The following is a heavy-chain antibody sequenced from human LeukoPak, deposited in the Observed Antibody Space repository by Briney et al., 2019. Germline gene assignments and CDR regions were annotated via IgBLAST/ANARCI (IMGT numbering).Heavy chain of an antibody. J-gene: IGHJ6*02. CDR1: GFTFSDYY. V-gene: IGHV3-11*04. D-gene: IGHD2-2*01. CDR3: ASSTSCYGNGYYYYGMDA. Sequence: GGSLRLSCAASGFTFSDYYMSWIRQAPGKGLEWVSYISSSGSTIYYADSVKGRFTISRDNAKNSLYLQMNSLRAEDTAVYYCASSTSCYGNGYYYYGMDAWGQGTTVTVSS. CDR2: ISSSGSTI.